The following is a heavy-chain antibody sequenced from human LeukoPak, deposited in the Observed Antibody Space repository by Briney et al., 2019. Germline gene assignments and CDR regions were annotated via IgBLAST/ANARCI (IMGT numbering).Heavy chain of an antibody. Sequence: GSLRLSCAVSGFTFSDYYMSWIRQAPGKGLEWVSYISSGGSTISHADSVKGRFTISRDNAENSLYLQMNSLRAEDTAVYYCARGASGGRCFDYWGQGTLVTVSS. CDR2: ISSGGSTI. D-gene: IGHD2-15*01. V-gene: IGHV3-11*01. CDR1: GFTFSDYY. CDR3: ARGASGGRCFDY. J-gene: IGHJ4*02.